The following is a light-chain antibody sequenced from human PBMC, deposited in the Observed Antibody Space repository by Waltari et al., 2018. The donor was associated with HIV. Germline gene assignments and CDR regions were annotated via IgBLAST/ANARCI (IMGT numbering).Light chain of an antibody. CDR3: ATWDDSLSALWV. CDR1: SSNIGSNY. Sequence: QSVLTQPPSASGTPGQRVTISCSGNSSNIGSNYVYWYQQLPGTTPRLLIFRNNQSPSGVPDRVSGSKSGTSASLAISGLRSEDEADYFCATWDDSLSALWVFGGGTKLTVL. V-gene: IGLV1-47*01. CDR2: RNN. J-gene: IGLJ3*02.